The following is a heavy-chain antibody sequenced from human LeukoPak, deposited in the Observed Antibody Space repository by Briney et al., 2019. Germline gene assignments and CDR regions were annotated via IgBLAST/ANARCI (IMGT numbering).Heavy chain of an antibody. J-gene: IGHJ4*02. Sequence: GGSLRLSCAASGFTFSNYVMGWVRQDPGKGLQWVSIINGSGSFTSYADSVKGRLTISRDNSKNTLYLQMNSLRAEDTAVYYCAKGVSITWYTYFEYWGQGTLVTVSS. CDR3: AKGVSITWYTYFEY. CDR1: GFTFSNYV. CDR2: INGSGSFT. D-gene: IGHD6-13*01. V-gene: IGHV3-23*05.